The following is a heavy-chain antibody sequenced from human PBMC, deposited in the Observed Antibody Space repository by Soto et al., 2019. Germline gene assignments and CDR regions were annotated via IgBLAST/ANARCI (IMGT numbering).Heavy chain of an antibody. J-gene: IGHJ6*02. CDR2: IRSKANSYAT. D-gene: IGHD3-22*01. Sequence: EVQLVESGGGLVQPGGSLKLSCAASGFTFSGSAMHWVRQASGKGLEWVGRIRSKANSYATAYAVSVNGRFTISRDDSKNTAYLQMNSLKAEDTAVYYCTSAALIDYYYYYGMDVWGQGTTVTVSS. V-gene: IGHV3-73*02. CDR1: GFTFSGSA. CDR3: TSAALIDYYYYYGMDV.